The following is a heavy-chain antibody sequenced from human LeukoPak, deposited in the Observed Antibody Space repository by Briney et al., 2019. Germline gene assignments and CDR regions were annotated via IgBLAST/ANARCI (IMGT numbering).Heavy chain of an antibody. J-gene: IGHJ4*02. V-gene: IGHV4-59*01. CDR1: GASISSYY. Sequence: SETLSLTCTVSGASISSYYWTWIRQPPGKGLEWIGCIYDSGSTNYNPSLKSRVTISVDTSKNQFSLKLSSVTAADTAVYYCARGSGYDLGYWGQGTLVTVSS. CDR2: IYDSGST. D-gene: IGHD5-12*01. CDR3: ARGSGYDLGY.